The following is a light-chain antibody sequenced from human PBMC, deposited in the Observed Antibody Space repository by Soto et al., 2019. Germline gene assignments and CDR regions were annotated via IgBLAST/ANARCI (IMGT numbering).Light chain of an antibody. V-gene: IGLV1-44*01. J-gene: IGLJ2*01. CDR1: SSNIGSNP. CDR2: NNN. Sequence: QSVLTQPPSASGTPGQRVTISCSGSSSNIGSNPVHWYHQLQGTAPKLLMHNNNQRPSGGAAQLSGSKSCTSASLAISWRQSEDEADYYCAASYDSRNGVLFGGGTKVTVL. CDR3: AASYDSRNGVL.